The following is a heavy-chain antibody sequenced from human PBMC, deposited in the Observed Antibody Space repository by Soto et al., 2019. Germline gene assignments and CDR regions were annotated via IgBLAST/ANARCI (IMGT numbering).Heavy chain of an antibody. J-gene: IGHJ1*01. Sequence: EGQLVESGGGLVQPGGSLRLSCQDSGFTFRSYWMTWVRRAPGKGLEWVANINLYGREKYYVDAVKGRFTISRDNAKNSLHLVLRDLRANDTAVYYCARGAMAGNEVPGDWGQGTLVTVSS. CDR3: ARGAMAGNEVPGD. D-gene: IGHD1-1*01. CDR2: INLYGREK. CDR1: GFTFRSYW. V-gene: IGHV3-7*05.